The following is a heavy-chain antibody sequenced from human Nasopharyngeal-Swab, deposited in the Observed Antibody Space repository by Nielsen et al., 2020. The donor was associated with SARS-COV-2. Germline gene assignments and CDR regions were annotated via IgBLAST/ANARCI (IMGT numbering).Heavy chain of an antibody. V-gene: IGHV1-69*06. CDR1: GYTFTSYD. J-gene: IGHJ6*02. CDR3: ARGSGDYDTRAPYYYYGMDV. D-gene: IGHD4-17*01. Sequence: SVKVSCKASGYTFTSYDINWVRQATGQGLEWMGGIIPIFGTANYAQKFQGRVTITADKSTSTAYMELSSLRSEDTAVYYCARGSGDYDTRAPYYYYGMDVWGQGTTVTVSS. CDR2: IIPIFGTA.